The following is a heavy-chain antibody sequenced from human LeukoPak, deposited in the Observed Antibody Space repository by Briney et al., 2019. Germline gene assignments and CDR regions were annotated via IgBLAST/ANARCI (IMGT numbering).Heavy chain of an antibody. CDR1: GYSISSGYY. V-gene: IGHV4-38-2*01. J-gene: IGHJ4*02. CDR3: ARATEQLWSDFDY. D-gene: IGHD5-18*01. CDR2: IYHSGST. Sequence: SETLSLTCAVSGYSISSGYYWGWIRQPPGKGLEWIGSIYHSGSTYYNPSLKSRVTISVDTSKNQFSLKLSSVTAADTAVYYCARATEQLWSDFDYWGQGTLVTVSS.